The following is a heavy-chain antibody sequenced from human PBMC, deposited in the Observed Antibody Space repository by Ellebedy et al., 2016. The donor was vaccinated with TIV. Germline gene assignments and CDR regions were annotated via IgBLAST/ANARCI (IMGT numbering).Heavy chain of an antibody. V-gene: IGHV3-23*01. D-gene: IGHD1-1*01. J-gene: IGHJ6*02. CDR3: AKPRPAGYTYYYGMDV. CDR2: LNGHGGST. Sequence: GESLKISCAASGFTFGSYAMTCVRQAPGKGLEWVSSLNGHGGSTDYADSVKGRFTISRDNSRNTLYLQMNSLRAEDTAIYYCAKPRPAGYTYYYGMDVWGQGTTVTVSS. CDR1: GFTFGSYA.